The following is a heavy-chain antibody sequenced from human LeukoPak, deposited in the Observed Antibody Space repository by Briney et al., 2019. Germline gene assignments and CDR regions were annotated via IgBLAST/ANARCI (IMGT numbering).Heavy chain of an antibody. CDR1: GFTFSSYS. Sequence: GGSLRLSCAASGFTFSSYSMNWVRQAPGKGLEWVSYISSSSSTIYYADSVKGRFTISRDNSKNTLYLQMNSLRAEDTAVYYCAKAKRASSGYYYDFDYWGQGTLVTVSS. V-gene: IGHV3-48*01. D-gene: IGHD3-22*01. CDR3: AKAKRASSGYYYDFDY. CDR2: ISSSSSTI. J-gene: IGHJ4*02.